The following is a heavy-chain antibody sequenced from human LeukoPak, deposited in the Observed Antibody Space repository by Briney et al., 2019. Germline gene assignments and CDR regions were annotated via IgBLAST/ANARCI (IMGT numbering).Heavy chain of an antibody. Sequence: ASVKLSCKASGYTFTNYDNNWVRQATGQGLEWMGWMNPNSGNTAYSQKFQRRVTFTKDTSRSTAYMELSSLRSEDAAVYYCARGIPMVMNYYHYMDVWGEGTTVTISS. CDR3: ARGIPMVMNYYHYMDV. CDR2: MNPNSGNT. CDR1: GYTFTNYD. D-gene: IGHD5-18*01. J-gene: IGHJ6*03. V-gene: IGHV1-8*03.